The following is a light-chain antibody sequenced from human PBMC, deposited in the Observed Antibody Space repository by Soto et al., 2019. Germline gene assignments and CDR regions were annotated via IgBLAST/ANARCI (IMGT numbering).Light chain of an antibody. Sequence: EIVLTQSPATLSVSLGASATLSCRASQSVSNNYLAWYQQKPGQAPRLLIYGASNRATGIPDRFSGSGSGTDFTLTISRLEPEDFAVYYCQQYGSSGTFGQGTKVDIK. J-gene: IGKJ1*01. V-gene: IGKV3-20*01. CDR1: QSVSNNY. CDR2: GAS. CDR3: QQYGSSGT.